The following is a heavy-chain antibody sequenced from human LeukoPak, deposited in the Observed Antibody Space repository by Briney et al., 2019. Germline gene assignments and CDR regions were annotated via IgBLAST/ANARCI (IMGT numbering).Heavy chain of an antibody. CDR1: GFTFSSYS. V-gene: IGHV3-48*02. D-gene: IGHD3-10*01. CDR2: ISSSTSTI. Sequence: GGSLRLSCAASGFTFSSYSMNWVRQDPGKGLKWVSYISSSTSTIYYADSVKGRFTISRDNAKNSLYLQMNSLRDEDTAVYYCAREELWFGALNSWGQGTLVTVSS. J-gene: IGHJ4*02. CDR3: AREELWFGALNS.